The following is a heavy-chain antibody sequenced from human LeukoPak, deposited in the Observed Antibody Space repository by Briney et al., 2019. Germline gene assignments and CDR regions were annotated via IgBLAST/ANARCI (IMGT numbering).Heavy chain of an antibody. CDR1: VFTFSSYC. CDR3: ARDDDIVVVPAAMGVAFDI. D-gene: IGHD2-2*01. Sequence: GGSLRLSCAASVFTFSSYCMSWVRQAPGKGLEWVANIKQEGSEKYYVESVKSRFTISRDNAKTSLYLQMNSLRAEDAAVYYCARDDDIVVVPAAMGVAFDIWGQGTMVTVSS. CDR2: IKQEGSEK. J-gene: IGHJ3*02. V-gene: IGHV3-7*03.